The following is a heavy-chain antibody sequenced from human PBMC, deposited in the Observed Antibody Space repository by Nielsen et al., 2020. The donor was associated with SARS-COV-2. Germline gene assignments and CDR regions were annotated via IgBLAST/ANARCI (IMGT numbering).Heavy chain of an antibody. D-gene: IGHD6-6*01. CDR2: ISYDGSNK. V-gene: IGHV3-30-3*01. Sequence: GESLKISCAASGFTFSSYAMHWVRQAPGKGLEWVAVISYDGSNKYYADSVKGRFTISRDNSKNSLYLQMNSLRAEDTAVYYCARDHSSSSPYYYYYYMDVWGKGTTVTVSS. J-gene: IGHJ6*03. CDR1: GFTFSSYA. CDR3: ARDHSSSSPYYYYYYMDV.